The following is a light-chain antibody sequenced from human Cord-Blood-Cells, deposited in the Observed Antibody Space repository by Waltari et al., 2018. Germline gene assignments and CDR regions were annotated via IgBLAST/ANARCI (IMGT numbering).Light chain of an antibody. J-gene: IGLJ3*02. CDR2: GNS. CDR1: SSNIGAGYD. CDR3: QSYDSSLSGWV. V-gene: IGLV1-40*01. Sequence: QSVLTQPPSVPGAPGQRVTISCTGSSSNIGAGYDVPWYQQLPGTAPNLLIYGNSNRPSGVPDRFSGSKSGTSASLAITGLQAEDEADYYCQSYDSSLSGWVFGGGTKLTVL.